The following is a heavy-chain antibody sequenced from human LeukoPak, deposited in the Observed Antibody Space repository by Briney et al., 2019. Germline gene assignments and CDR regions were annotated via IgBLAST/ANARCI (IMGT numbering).Heavy chain of an antibody. D-gene: IGHD2-2*01. J-gene: IGHJ4*02. CDR3: ARERREQLLPPYTRSVTYFDY. CDR1: GYSISSGYY. V-gene: IGHV4-38-2*02. CDR2: ITYSGST. Sequence: SETLSLTCTVSGYSISSGYYWGWIRQPPGKGLEWIGSITYSGSTYYNPSLKRRVTISIDTSKNQFSLKLSSVTAADTAVYYCARERREQLLPPYTRSVTYFDYWSQGTLVTVSS.